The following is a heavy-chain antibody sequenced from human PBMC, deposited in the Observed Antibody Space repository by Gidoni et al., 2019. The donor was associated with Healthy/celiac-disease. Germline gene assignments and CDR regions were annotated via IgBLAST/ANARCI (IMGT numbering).Heavy chain of an antibody. CDR2: ISSSGSTI. CDR1: GFTLSDLY. V-gene: IGHV3-11*01. Sequence: QVQLVESGGGLVKLGGSLRLSCAAPGFTLSDLYMSWIRQAPGEGLEWVSYISSSGSTIYYADSVKGRFTISRDNAKNSLYLQMNSLRAEDTAVYYCARDLISSSPVPFWFDPWGQGTLVTVSS. J-gene: IGHJ5*02. CDR3: ARDLISSSPVPFWFDP. D-gene: IGHD6-13*01.